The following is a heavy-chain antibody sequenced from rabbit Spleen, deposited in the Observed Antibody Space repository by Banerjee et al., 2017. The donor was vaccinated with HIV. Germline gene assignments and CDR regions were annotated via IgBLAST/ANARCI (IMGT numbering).Heavy chain of an antibody. V-gene: IGHV1S7*01. CDR1: RFDFTTYS. CDR2: IDPVFGST. Sequence: QLVESGGGLVQPGGSLKLSCKASRFDFTTYSMSWVRQAPGKGLEWIGYIDPVFGSTVYASWVNGRFTISSHNAQNTLNLQLNSLTAADTATYFCVREAGYAGYGDGNLWGQGTLVTVS. CDR3: VREAGYAGYGDGNL. J-gene: IGHJ4*01. D-gene: IGHD7-1*01.